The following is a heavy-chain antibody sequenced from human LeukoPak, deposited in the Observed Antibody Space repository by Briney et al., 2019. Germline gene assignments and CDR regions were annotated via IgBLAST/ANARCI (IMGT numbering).Heavy chain of an antibody. J-gene: IGHJ4*02. CDR3: ARPRGSGIYQQFGY. Sequence: GGSLRLSCAASGFMLSSYEMNCVRQAPGRGREWVSYISSSGSTRYYADPVKGRFTISRDNAKNSLYLQMNSLRAEDTAVYYCARPRGSGIYQQFGYWGQGTLVTVSS. D-gene: IGHD3-10*01. CDR1: GFMLSSYE. V-gene: IGHV3-48*03. CDR2: ISSSGSTR.